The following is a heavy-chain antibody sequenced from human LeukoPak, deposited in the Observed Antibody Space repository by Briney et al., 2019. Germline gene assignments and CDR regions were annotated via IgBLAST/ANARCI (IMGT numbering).Heavy chain of an antibody. J-gene: IGHJ4*02. CDR1: GGSISNNNW. Sequence: PSETLSLTCAVSGGSISNNNWWTWVRQPPGKGLEWIGKIYHSGSTSYKPSLQSRVTISVDTSKNQFSLNLSSVTAADTAVYYCARDSGTYGRDYYFDLWGQGTLVTVSS. V-gene: IGHV4-4*02. D-gene: IGHD1-26*01. CDR3: ARDSGTYGRDYYFDL. CDR2: IYHSGST.